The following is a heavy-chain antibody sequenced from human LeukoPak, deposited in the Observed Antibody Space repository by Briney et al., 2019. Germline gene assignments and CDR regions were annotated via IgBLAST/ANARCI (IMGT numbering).Heavy chain of an antibody. CDR2: IYYGGAT. D-gene: IGHD6-13*01. CDR3: ARDMSIAAAGTRWFDP. Sequence: SSETLSLTCTVSGGSISGYYWNWIRQPPGKGLEWIGYIYYGGATSYNPSLKSRLTISLGTSKNQFSLNLNSVTAADMAVYYCARDMSIAAAGTRWFDPWGQGTLVTVSS. V-gene: IGHV4-59*01. J-gene: IGHJ5*02. CDR1: GGSISGYY.